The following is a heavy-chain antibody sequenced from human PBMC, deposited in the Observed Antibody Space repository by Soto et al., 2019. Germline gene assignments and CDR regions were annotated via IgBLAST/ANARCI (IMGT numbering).Heavy chain of an antibody. Sequence: SLRLSCAASGFTFSSYAMHWVRQAPGKGLEYVSAICCNWGCTYYSNSVKGRFIISRDNSKNTLYFQMGSLRAEDIAVYYCARDFSPMVRGVIITGLEDYYYMDVWGKGTTVTVSS. V-gene: IGHV3-64*01. J-gene: IGHJ6*03. CDR1: GFTFSSYA. CDR3: ARDFSPMVRGVIITGLEDYYYMDV. D-gene: IGHD3-10*01. CDR2: ICCNWGCT.